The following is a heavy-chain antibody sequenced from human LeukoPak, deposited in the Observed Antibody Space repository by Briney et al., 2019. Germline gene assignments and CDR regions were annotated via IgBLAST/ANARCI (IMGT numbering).Heavy chain of an antibody. J-gene: IGHJ3*02. CDR2: IYYSGST. V-gene: IGHV4-39*02. CDR3: ARLTIAANAFDI. CDR1: GGSISSSDYY. D-gene: IGHD2-15*01. Sequence: SETLSLTCTVSGGSISSSDYYWGWIRQPPGKGLEWIGSIYYSGSTNYNPSLKSRVTISVDTSKNHFSLRLSSVTAADTAMFYCARLTIAANAFDIWGQGTMVTVSS.